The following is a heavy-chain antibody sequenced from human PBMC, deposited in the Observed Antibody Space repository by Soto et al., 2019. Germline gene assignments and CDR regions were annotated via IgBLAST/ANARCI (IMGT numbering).Heavy chain of an antibody. J-gene: IGHJ4*02. CDR3: ARDRDWAFDY. D-gene: IGHD3-9*01. CDR2: IFVSSTTI. V-gene: IGHV3-48*04. CDR1: GFTFSSYS. Sequence: SLRLSCAASGFTFSSYSMVWVRQAPGKGLEWISYIFVSSTTIYYADSVKGRFTVSRDNAQNSLFLLMNSLRVEDTAVYYCARDRDWAFDYWGRGTLVTVSS.